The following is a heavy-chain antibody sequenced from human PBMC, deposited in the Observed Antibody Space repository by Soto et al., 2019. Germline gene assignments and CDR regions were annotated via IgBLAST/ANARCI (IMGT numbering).Heavy chain of an antibody. CDR1: GFTFSSYA. Sequence: GGSLRLSCAASGFTFSSYAMSWVRQAPGKGLEWVSAISGSGGSTYYADSVKGRFTISRDNSKNTLYLQMNSLRAEDTVVYYCAKDPRGGSGYYPIPFDYWGQGTLVTVSS. D-gene: IGHD3-22*01. CDR3: AKDPRGGSGYYPIPFDY. CDR2: ISGSGGST. V-gene: IGHV3-23*01. J-gene: IGHJ4*02.